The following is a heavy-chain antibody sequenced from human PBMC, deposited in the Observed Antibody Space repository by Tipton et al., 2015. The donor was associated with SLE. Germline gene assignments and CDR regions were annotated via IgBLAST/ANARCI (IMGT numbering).Heavy chain of an antibody. D-gene: IGHD6-13*01. J-gene: IGHJ4*02. V-gene: IGHV1-69*01. CDR1: GDTVTSYT. Sequence: QSGAEVKKPGSSVKVSCKASGDTVTSYTISWVRQAPGQGLEWMGGIVLKVGAISYAQKFQGRVTITADDSTNTAYMELASLRSEDTGVYYCASGDSSSWLYFDYWGQGTLVTVSS. CDR2: IVLKVGAI. CDR3: ASGDSSSWLYFDY.